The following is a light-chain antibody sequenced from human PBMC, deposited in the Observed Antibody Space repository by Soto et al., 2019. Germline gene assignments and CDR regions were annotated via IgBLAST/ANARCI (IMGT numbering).Light chain of an antibody. CDR2: EVS. J-gene: IGLJ1*01. Sequence: QSALTQPASVSGSPGQSITLSCTGTSSDVGGYNSVSWYQQYPGKAPKLMIYEVSNRPSGVSNRFSGSKSGNTASLTISGLQADYEADYYCSSYTTSSTLLYVFGTGTKVTVL. CDR3: SSYTTSSTLLYV. V-gene: IGLV2-14*01. CDR1: SSDVGGYNS.